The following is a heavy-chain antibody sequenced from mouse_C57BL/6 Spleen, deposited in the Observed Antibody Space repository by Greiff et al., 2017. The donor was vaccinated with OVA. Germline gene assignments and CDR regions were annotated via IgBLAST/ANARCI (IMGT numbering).Heavy chain of an antibody. CDR2: IDPEDGET. D-gene: IGHD1-1*01. Sequence: EVKVEESGAELVKPGASVKLSCTASGFNIKDYYMHWVKQRTEQGLEWIGRIDPEDGETKYAPKFQGKATITADTSSNTAYLQLSSLTSEDTAVYYCARGGYYYGSSYVNWYFDVWGTGTTVTVSS. CDR3: ARGGYYYGSSYVNWYFDV. CDR1: GFNIKDYY. V-gene: IGHV14-2*01. J-gene: IGHJ1*03.